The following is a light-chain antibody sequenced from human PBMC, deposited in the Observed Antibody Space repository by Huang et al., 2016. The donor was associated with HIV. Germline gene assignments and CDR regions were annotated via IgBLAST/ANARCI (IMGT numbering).Light chain of an antibody. V-gene: IGKV3-11*01. CDR1: QSVSSD. J-gene: IGKJ2*01. CDR3: QQRGDWPRT. Sequence: EIVLTKSPATLSLSPGERATLSCRASQSVSSDLDWYQQQAGQAPRVLTYGASNRATGNPARFSGRWSGTDFTLTISSLEPEDFAVYYCQQRGDWPRTFGQGTKLEIK. CDR2: GAS.